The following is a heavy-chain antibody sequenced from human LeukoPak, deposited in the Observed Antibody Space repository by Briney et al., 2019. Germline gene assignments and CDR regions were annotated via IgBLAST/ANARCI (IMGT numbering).Heavy chain of an antibody. D-gene: IGHD3-3*01. V-gene: IGHV3-74*01. Sequence: WGSLRLSCAASGFTFSTYWKYWVCQAPGKGLVWVSRIKSDGSDTRYADPLKGRFTISRDNAKNALYLQMNSLRAEHTAVYYCARDMSWLLYDYWGQEPLDTVSS. CDR1: GFTFSTYW. CDR3: ARDMSWLLYDY. CDR2: IKSDGSDT. J-gene: IGHJ4*02.